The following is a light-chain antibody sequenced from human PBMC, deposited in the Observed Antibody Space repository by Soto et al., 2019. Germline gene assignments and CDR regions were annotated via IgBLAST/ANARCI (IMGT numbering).Light chain of an antibody. J-gene: IGKJ2*01. Sequence: EIVLTQSPGTLSLSPGERATLSCRASQSISSSYLAWYQQKPGQAPRLLIYDTSSRATGIQDRFSGSGSGTDFTLTISRLEPEDFAVYYCQQYGSSSYTFGQGTQLEIK. CDR3: QQYGSSSYT. V-gene: IGKV3-20*01. CDR1: QSISSSY. CDR2: DTS.